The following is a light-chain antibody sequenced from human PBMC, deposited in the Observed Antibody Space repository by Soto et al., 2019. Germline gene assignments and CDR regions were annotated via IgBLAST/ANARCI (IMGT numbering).Light chain of an antibody. CDR1: QSFRGL. Sequence: EVVLTQSPVTLSLSPGERATLSCRASQSFRGLLAWYQQKPGQAPRLLIYDAYNRATGIPPRFSGSGSGTDFTLTISRLEPEDFAVYYCQQYGSSGTFCQGTKVDIK. V-gene: IGKV3-20*01. J-gene: IGKJ1*01. CDR3: QQYGSSGT. CDR2: DAY.